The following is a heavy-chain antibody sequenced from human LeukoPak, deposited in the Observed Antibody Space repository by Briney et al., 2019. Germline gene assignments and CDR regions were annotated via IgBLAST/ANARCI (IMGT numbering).Heavy chain of an antibody. D-gene: IGHD2-15*01. V-gene: IGHV4-38-2*02. CDR2: IYHSGNT. CDR1: GYSISSGYY. CDR3: ARVFVYCSGGSCYWGWFDP. Sequence: SETLSLTCTVSGYSISSGYYWGWIRQPPGKGLEWIGSIYHSGNTNYNPSLKSRVTISVDTSKNQFSLKLSSVTAADTAMYYCARVFVYCSGGSCYWGWFDPWGQGTLVTVSS. J-gene: IGHJ5*02.